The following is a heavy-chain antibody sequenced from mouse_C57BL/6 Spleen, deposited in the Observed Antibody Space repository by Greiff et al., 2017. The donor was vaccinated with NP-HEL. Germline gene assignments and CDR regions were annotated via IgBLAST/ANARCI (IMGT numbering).Heavy chain of an antibody. CDR3: ARSIYYDGSSYSWFAY. CDR2: INPGSGGT. D-gene: IGHD1-1*01. J-gene: IGHJ3*01. Sequence: QVQLQQSGAELVRPGTSVKVSCKASGYAFTNYLIEWVKQRPGQGLEWIGVINPGSGGTTSNEKFKGKATLTADKSSSTAYMQLSSLTSEDSAVYFCARSIYYDGSSYSWFAYWGQGTLVTVSA. CDR1: GYAFTNYL. V-gene: IGHV1-54*01.